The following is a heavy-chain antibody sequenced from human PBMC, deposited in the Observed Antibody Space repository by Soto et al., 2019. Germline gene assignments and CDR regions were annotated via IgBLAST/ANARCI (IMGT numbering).Heavy chain of an antibody. D-gene: IGHD1-1*01. CDR3: ARTRESFSQLYYFDY. V-gene: IGHV3-33*01. CDR2: IWYDGSNK. J-gene: IGHJ4*02. CDR1: GFTFSSHA. Sequence: QVQLVESGGGVVQPGRSLRLSCAASGFTFSSHAMHWVRQAPGKGLAWVAVIWYDGSNKYYADSVKGRFTISRDNSKNTLYLQMNSLRAEDTAFYYCARTRESFSQLYYFDYWGQGTLVTVSS.